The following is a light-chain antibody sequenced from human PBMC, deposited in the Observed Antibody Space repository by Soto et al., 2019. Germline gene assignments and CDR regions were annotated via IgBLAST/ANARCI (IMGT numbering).Light chain of an antibody. Sequence: TVMTQSPATLAVAPGERATLSCRASQNIRSNLAWYQQKPGQAPRLLIYGASIRATGIPVRFSASGSGTEFTLTISSLHSEDFAVYYCQQYDIWPPLTLGGGTKVEIK. CDR1: QNIRSN. CDR2: GAS. J-gene: IGKJ4*01. CDR3: QQYDIWPPLT. V-gene: IGKV3-15*01.